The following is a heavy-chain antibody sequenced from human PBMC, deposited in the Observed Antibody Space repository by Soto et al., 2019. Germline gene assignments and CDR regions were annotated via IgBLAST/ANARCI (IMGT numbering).Heavy chain of an antibody. J-gene: IGHJ5*02. D-gene: IGHD3-10*01. CDR2: THRTGST. CDR3: ARESAGSGKNNWFDP. V-gene: IGHV4-59*01. Sequence: SETLSLTCSVSRGSISSYYWSWVRHPPGKGLEWIGFTHRTGSTKYNPSLESRVTISVDTSQNQLSLRLSSVTAADTAVYYCARESAGSGKNNWFDPWGQGILVTVSS. CDR1: RGSISSYY.